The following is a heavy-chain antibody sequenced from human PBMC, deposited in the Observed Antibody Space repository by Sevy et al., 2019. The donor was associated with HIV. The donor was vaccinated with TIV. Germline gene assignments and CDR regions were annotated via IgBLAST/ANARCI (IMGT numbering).Heavy chain of an antibody. J-gene: IGHJ4*02. CDR3: ARASLLIRGYYHFDY. D-gene: IGHD3-10*01. Sequence: GGSLRLSCAASGFTFSSYAMHWVRQAPGKGLEWVAVISYDGSNKYYADSVKGRFTITRDNSKNTLYLQMNGLRAEDTAVYYCARASLLIRGYYHFDYWGQGTLVTVSS. V-gene: IGHV3-30-3*01. CDR2: ISYDGSNK. CDR1: GFTFSSYA.